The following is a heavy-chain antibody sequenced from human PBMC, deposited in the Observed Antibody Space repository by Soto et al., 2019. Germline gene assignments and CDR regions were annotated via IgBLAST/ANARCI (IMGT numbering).Heavy chain of an antibody. Sequence: SETLSLTCAGYGGSFSGHFCSWIRQPPGKGLEWIGYIYDSGKAYYNPSLKSRVIISVDTSENQFSLKVTSVTAADPAVYYCAAATQFFFVCIGSQREHHFPPSFWALGSLVPVSS. CDR2: IYDSGKA. V-gene: IGHV4-34*01. CDR3: AAATQFFFVCIGSQREHHFPPSF. CDR1: GGSFSGHF. D-gene: IGHD2-15*01. J-gene: IGHJ3*01.